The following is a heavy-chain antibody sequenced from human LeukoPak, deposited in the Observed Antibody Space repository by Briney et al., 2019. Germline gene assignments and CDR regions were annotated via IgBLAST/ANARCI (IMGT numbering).Heavy chain of an antibody. Sequence: GGPLRLSCAASGFKSSNTWMSWVRQAPGKGLEWVGRIKSNDGGTTEYAAPVKGRFTISRDDSQNTLYLQINNLKTEDTAVYYCTTDTGSPKPYYFDYWGQGALVTVSS. CDR2: IKSNDGGTT. D-gene: IGHD1-26*01. CDR1: GFKSSNTW. CDR3: TTDTGSPKPYYFDY. V-gene: IGHV3-15*05. J-gene: IGHJ4*02.